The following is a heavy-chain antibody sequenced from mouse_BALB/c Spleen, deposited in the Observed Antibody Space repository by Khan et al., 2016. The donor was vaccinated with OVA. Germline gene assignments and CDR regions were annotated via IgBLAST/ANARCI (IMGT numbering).Heavy chain of an antibody. Sequence: VELVESGPGLVAPSQSLSITCTVSGFSLNDYGVSWIRQPPGKGLEWLGVIWGGGNTYYNSALKSRLSISKDNSKSQVFLKMSSLQTDDTAMYYCAKCDWSYYFSLDYWGQGTSGTVSS. V-gene: IGHV2-6-5*01. CDR3: AKCDWSYYFSLDY. CDR2: IWGGGNT. J-gene: IGHJ4*01. CDR1: GFSLNDYG.